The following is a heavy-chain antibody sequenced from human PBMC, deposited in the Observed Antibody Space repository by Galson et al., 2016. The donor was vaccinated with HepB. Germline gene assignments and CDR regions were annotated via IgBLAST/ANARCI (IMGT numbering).Heavy chain of an antibody. D-gene: IGHD3-22*01. Sequence: SVKVSCKASGYPFTDYYMHWVRQAPGQGLEWMGWINPNSGGTNYAQKFQGRVTTTRDTSISTAYMELSRLRSDDTAVYYCARDRYYDSSGHSAFDIWGQGTMVTVSS. V-gene: IGHV1-2*02. CDR3: ARDRYYDSSGHSAFDI. J-gene: IGHJ3*02. CDR1: GYPFTDYY. CDR2: INPNSGGT.